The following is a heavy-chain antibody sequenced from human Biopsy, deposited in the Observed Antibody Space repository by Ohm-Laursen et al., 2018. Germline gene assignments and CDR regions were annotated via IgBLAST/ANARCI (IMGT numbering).Heavy chain of an antibody. J-gene: IGHJ6*02. Sequence: SLRLSCTAPGFTFSNSGMHWVRQAPGKGLEWVAAISYDGSKTDYGDSVKGRLNISRDNSKNTMDLQMSSLRVEDTAVYFCAKDKGTFNFYYYGMDVWGQGTTVTVSS. V-gene: IGHV3-30*18. CDR2: ISYDGSKT. CDR3: AKDKGTFNFYYYGMDV. D-gene: IGHD2/OR15-2a*01. CDR1: GFTFSNSG.